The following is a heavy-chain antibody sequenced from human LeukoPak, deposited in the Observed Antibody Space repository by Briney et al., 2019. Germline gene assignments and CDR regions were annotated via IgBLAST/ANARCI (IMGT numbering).Heavy chain of an antibody. Sequence: ASVKVSCKASGYTFTSYYMHWVRQAPGQGLEWMGIINPSGGSTSYAQKFQGRVTMTRDTSTSTVYMELSSLRSEDTAVDYCARVALGGYCSGGSCFLPDAFDIWGQGTMVTVSS. J-gene: IGHJ3*02. CDR1: GYTFTSYY. D-gene: IGHD2-15*01. CDR3: ARVALGGYCSGGSCFLPDAFDI. V-gene: IGHV1-46*03. CDR2: INPSGGST.